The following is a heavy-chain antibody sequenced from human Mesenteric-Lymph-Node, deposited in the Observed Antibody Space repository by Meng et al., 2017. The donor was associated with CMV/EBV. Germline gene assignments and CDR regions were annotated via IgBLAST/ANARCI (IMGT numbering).Heavy chain of an antibody. CDR2: IDPSEGYT. V-gene: IGHV1-46*01. CDR1: GYTFTTNW. CDR3: AREGRDYYNSPRDYFDY. D-gene: IGHD5-24*01. J-gene: IGHJ4*02. Sequence: ASVKVSCKAYGYTFTTNWIHWVRQAPGQGLEWMGVIDPSEGYTSYTQKFQGKVTMTRDTSTGTVYMELSSLRSEDTAVYYCAREGRDYYNSPRDYFDYWGQGALVTVSS.